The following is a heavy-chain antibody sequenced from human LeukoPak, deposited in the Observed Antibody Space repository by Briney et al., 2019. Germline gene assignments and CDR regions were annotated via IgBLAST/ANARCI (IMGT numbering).Heavy chain of an antibody. CDR1: GGSISSSSYY. Sequence: SETLSLTCTVSGGSISSSSYYWGWIRQPPGKGLEWIGSIYYSGSTYYNPSLKSRVTISVDTSKNQFSLKLSSVTAAGTAVYYCARQILYDSSGFFDYWGQGTLVTVSS. CDR3: ARQILYDSSGFFDY. CDR2: IYYSGST. J-gene: IGHJ4*02. V-gene: IGHV4-39*01. D-gene: IGHD3-22*01.